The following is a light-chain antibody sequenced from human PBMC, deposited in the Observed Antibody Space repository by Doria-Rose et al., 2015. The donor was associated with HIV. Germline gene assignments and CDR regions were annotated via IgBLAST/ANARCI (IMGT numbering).Light chain of an antibody. J-gene: IGKJ5*01. CDR2: DAS. V-gene: IGKV3-20*01. CDR1: QRVKSSY. CDR3: QQYGTSRDT. Sequence: TQSPGTLSLSPGERATLSCRASQRVKSSYLAWYQQKPGQAPRLLIYDASTRATGIPDRFSGGGSGTDFTLTISRLEPEDVAVYYCQQYGTSRDTFGQGTRLEIK.